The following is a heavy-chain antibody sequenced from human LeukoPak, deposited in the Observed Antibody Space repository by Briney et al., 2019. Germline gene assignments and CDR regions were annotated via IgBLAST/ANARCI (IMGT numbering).Heavy chain of an antibody. CDR2: IYHSGNT. CDR1: AYSISSGFF. Sequence: PSETLSLTCSVSAYSISSGFFWGWIRQPPGKGLEWIGSIYHSGNTYYNPSLKSRVTISVDTSKNQFSLRLTSVTAADTAVYYCAGVTRYYFDYWGQGTLVTVSS. J-gene: IGHJ4*02. D-gene: IGHD2-21*02. V-gene: IGHV4-38-2*02. CDR3: AGVTRYYFDY.